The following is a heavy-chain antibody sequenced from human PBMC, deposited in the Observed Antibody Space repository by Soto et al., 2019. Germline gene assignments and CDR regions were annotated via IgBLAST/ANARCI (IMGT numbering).Heavy chain of an antibody. D-gene: IGHD6-13*01. J-gene: IGHJ3*02. CDR3: AIETEAAGTKAFDI. V-gene: IGHV1-2*02. CDR2: INPNSGGT. CDR1: GYTFSDYN. Sequence: QVQLVQSGAEVKKPGASVKVSCKASGYTFSDYNMHWVRQAPGQGLEWMGWINPNSGGTNYAQKFQGRVTMTRDTSISTAYMELSRLRSDDTAVYYCAIETEAAGTKAFDIWGQGTMVTVSS.